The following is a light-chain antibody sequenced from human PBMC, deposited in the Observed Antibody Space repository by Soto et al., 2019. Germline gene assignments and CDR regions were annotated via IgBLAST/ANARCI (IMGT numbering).Light chain of an antibody. Sequence: EIVLTQSPGTLSLSPGERATLSCRASQSVSRSYLAWYQQNPGQPPSLLIYATSSRATGIPDRFSGSGSGTDFTLTIRRLEPEDFAVYYCQQYGSSPYTFGQGTKLEIK. CDR1: QSVSRSY. CDR3: QQYGSSPYT. CDR2: ATS. V-gene: IGKV3-20*01. J-gene: IGKJ2*01.